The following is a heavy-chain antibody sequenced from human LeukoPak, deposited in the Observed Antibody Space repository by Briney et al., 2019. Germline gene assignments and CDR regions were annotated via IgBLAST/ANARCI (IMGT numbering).Heavy chain of an antibody. V-gene: IGHV4-59*01. CDR3: ARGGLRWYFDL. J-gene: IGHJ2*01. CDR1: GGSISSYY. Sequence: SETLSLTCTVSGGSISSYYWSWIRQLPGKGLEWIGYIYYSGSTNYNPSLKSRVTISVDTSKNQFSLKLSSVTAADTAVYYCARGGLRWYFDLWGRGTLVTVSS. CDR2: IYYSGST.